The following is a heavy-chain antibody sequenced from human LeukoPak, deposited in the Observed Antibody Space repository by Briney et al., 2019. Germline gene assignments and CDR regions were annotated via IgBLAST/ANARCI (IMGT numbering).Heavy chain of an antibody. Sequence: GGSLRGYCAASGFTVSSNYMSWLLQAPGKGLQWLSVIYSGGSTYYADSVNGRFTSSRDNSKNTLYLQMNSLRAEDTAVYYCAREATGGSYDYWGQGTLVTVSS. D-gene: IGHD3-16*01. CDR1: GFTVSSNY. CDR2: IYSGGST. CDR3: AREATGGSYDY. V-gene: IGHV3-66*02. J-gene: IGHJ4*02.